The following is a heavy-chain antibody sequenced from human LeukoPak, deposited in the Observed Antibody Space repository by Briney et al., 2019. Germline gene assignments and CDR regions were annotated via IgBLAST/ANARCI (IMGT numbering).Heavy chain of an antibody. Sequence: PGRSLRLSCAASGFTFRDYSDYWMSWVRQAPGKGLEWVANIKQDGSEKYYVDSVKGRFTISRDNAKNSLFLQMNSLRAEDTAVYYCARVGRYSYAHNSWGQGTLVTVSS. CDR3: ARVGRYSYAHNS. V-gene: IGHV3-7*01. D-gene: IGHD5-18*01. CDR2: IKQDGSEK. J-gene: IGHJ4*02. CDR1: GFTFRDYSDYW.